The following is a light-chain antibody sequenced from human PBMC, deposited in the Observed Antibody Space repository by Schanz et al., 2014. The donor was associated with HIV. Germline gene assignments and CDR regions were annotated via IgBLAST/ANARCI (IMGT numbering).Light chain of an antibody. V-gene: IGLV2-14*03. CDR3: SSYTSSTTWV. CDR1: SSDIGAYNY. CDR2: DVS. Sequence: QSVLTQPASVSGSPGQSITLSCTGTSSDIGAYNYVSWYQQHPDKAPKLLIFDVSNRPSDISHRFSGSKSGITASLTISGLQAEDEADYYCSSYTSSTTWVFGGGTKLTVL. J-gene: IGLJ3*02.